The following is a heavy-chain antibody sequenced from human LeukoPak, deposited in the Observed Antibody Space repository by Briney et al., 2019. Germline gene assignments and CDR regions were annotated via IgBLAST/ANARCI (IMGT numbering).Heavy chain of an antibody. CDR1: EFTFGNYA. J-gene: IGHJ4*02. Sequence: PGASLRLSCAASEFTFGNYAMSWVRQAPGRGLEWVSTISGGGDSIYYADSVKGRFTISRDNSKNTLYLQMKSLRVEDTAVYYCAKESPQFDYWGQGTLVTVSS. V-gene: IGHV3-23*01. CDR2: ISGGGDSI. CDR3: AKESPQFDY.